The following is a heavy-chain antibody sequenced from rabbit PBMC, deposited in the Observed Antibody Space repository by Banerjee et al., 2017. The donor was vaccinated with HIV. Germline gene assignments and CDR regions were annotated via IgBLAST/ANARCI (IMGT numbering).Heavy chain of an antibody. V-gene: IGHV1S39*01. J-gene: IGHJ4*01. D-gene: IGHD6-1*01. CDR1: GIHFSSYG. CDR3: ARGLPYGVGGYAYAFNL. Sequence: QEQLVESGGGLVQPGESLKLSCKASGIHFSSYGMSWVRQAPGKGLEWIGYIDPVFGSTYYASWVNGRFTISRTSSTTVTLQMTSLTAADTATYFCARGLPYGVGGYAYAFNLWGPGTLVTVS. CDR2: IDPVFGST.